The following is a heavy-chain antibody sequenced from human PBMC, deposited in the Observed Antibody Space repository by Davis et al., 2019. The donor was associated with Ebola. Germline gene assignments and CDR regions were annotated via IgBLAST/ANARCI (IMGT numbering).Heavy chain of an antibody. V-gene: IGHV4-39*01. CDR2: INPSGST. J-gene: IGHJ5*02. Sequence: SETLSLTCTVSGGSIISSSSYWSWIRQPPGKGLEWIGEINPSGSTNYSPSLKSRVTISLDTSKNQISLRLSSLTAADTAVYYCARNGMGYCTVGSCRGWFDPWGQGTLVTVSS. CDR1: GGSIISSSSY. D-gene: IGHD2-15*01. CDR3: ARNGMGYCTVGSCRGWFDP.